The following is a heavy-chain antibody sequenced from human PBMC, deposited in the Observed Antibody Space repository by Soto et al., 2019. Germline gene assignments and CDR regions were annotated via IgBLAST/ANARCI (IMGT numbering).Heavy chain of an antibody. Sequence: EVQLVESGGGLVQPGGSLRLSCAASGFTFSSYWMSWVRQAPGKGLEWVANIKQDGSEKYYVDSVKGRFTISRDNAKNSLYLQMNSLRAEDTAVYYCARDYYHESSGYSYDAFDIWGQGTMVTVSS. D-gene: IGHD3-22*01. CDR1: GFTFSSYW. CDR3: ARDYYHESSGYSYDAFDI. J-gene: IGHJ3*02. V-gene: IGHV3-7*05. CDR2: IKQDGSEK.